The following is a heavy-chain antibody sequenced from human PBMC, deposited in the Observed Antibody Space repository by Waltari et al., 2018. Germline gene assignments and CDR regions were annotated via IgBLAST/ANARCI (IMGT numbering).Heavy chain of an antibody. Sequence: QVQLVQSGAEVKKPGASVKVSCKASGYTFTSYYMHWVRQAPGQGLEWMGIINPSGGSTRYAQKFQGRVTMTRDTATSTVYMELSSLRSEDTAVYYCARGRIVATMGGYMDVWGKGTTVTVSS. CDR2: INPSGGST. CDR3: ARGRIVATMGGYMDV. J-gene: IGHJ6*03. CDR1: GYTFTSYY. D-gene: IGHD5-12*01. V-gene: IGHV1-46*01.